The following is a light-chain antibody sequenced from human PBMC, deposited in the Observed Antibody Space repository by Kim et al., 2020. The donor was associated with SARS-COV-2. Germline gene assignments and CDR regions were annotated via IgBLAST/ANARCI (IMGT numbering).Light chain of an antibody. V-gene: IGLV3-25*03. CDR3: LSADNSAIWV. J-gene: IGLJ3*02. CDR2: KDN. Sequence: SYELTQPPSVSVSPGKTARITCSGDALPNQDAYWYQQKPGQAPILLIFKDNERASEIPERFSGSSTGTKVTLTISGVQAEDEADYYCLSADNSAIWVFGGGTQLTVL. CDR1: ALPNQD.